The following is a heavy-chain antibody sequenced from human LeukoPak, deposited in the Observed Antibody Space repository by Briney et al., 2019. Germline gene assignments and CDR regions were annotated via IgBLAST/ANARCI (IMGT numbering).Heavy chain of an antibody. V-gene: IGHV1-69*05. Sequence: SVKVSCKASGGTFSSYAISWVRQAPGQGLEWMGGIIPIFGTANYAQKFQGRVTITTDESTSTAYMELSSLRSEDTAVYYCARPSYSSSSFESGFAFDIWGQGTMVTVSS. CDR3: ARPSYSSSSFESGFAFDI. CDR2: IIPIFGTA. D-gene: IGHD6-6*01. J-gene: IGHJ3*02. CDR1: GGTFSSYA.